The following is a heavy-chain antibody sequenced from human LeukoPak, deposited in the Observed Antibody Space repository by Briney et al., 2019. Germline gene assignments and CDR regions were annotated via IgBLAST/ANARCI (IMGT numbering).Heavy chain of an antibody. CDR1: GGSLSSYY. CDR3: ARVGAYCGGDCYSDYYYGMDV. D-gene: IGHD2-21*02. CDR2: IYYSGST. J-gene: IGHJ6*02. Sequence: SETLSLTCTVSGGSLSSYYWSWIRQPPGKGLEWIGYIYYSGSTNYNPSLKSRVTISVDTSKNQFSLKLSSVTAADTAVYYCARVGAYCGGDCYSDYYYGMDVWGQGTTVTVSS. V-gene: IGHV4-59*01.